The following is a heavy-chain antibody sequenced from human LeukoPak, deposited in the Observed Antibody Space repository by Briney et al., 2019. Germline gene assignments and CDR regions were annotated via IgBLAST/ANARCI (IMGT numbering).Heavy chain of an antibody. Sequence: SETLSLTCTVSGGSVTKYYWHWIRQAPGKGLEWIGFIFHTGITNYNPSLRSRVTISVDTSKNQFSLKLTSVTAADTAVYFCARDLFPINWFESWGQGTLVTVSS. CDR1: GGSVTKYY. J-gene: IGHJ5*01. CDR2: IFHTGIT. CDR3: ARDLFPINWFES. V-gene: IGHV4-59*02. D-gene: IGHD2-2*02.